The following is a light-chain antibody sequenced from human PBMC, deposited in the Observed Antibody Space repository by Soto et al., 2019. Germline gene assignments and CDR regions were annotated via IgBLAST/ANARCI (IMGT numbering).Light chain of an antibody. CDR2: GAS. Sequence: EIVLTQFPGTLSLSPGERATLSCRASQSVDSSYLAWYQQKPGQAPRLLIYGASSRATGIPDRFSGNGSGTDFTLTISRLEPEDFAVYYCQQYVSAPLTFGGGTKVEIK. CDR3: QQYVSAPLT. CDR1: QSVDSSY. J-gene: IGKJ4*01. V-gene: IGKV3-20*01.